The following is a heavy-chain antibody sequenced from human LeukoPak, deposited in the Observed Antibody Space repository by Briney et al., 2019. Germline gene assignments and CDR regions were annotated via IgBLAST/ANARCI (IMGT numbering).Heavy chain of an antibody. CDR3: ASNHRSYGDYVLDH. CDR2: ISAYNGNT. V-gene: IGHV1-18*01. J-gene: IGHJ4*02. CDR1: GYTFTSYG. Sequence: ASVKVSCKASGYTFTSYGISWVRQAPEQGLGWMGWISAYNGNTNYAQKLQGRVTVTTDTSTSTAYMELRSLRSDDTAVYYCASNHRSYGDYVLDHWGQGTLVTVSS. D-gene: IGHD4-17*01.